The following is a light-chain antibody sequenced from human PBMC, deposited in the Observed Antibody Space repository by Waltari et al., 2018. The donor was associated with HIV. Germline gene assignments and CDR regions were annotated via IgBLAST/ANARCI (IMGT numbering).Light chain of an antibody. Sequence: SYELTQPPSVSMSPGQTASIPCSGDTLGDKYACWYQQKPGQSPVLVIYRDTKRPSGMPERCSGSNSGNTATLTISGTQAMDEADYYCQAWDSSSSTVVFGGGTKLTVL. CDR1: TLGDKY. CDR2: RDT. J-gene: IGLJ2*01. V-gene: IGLV3-1*01. CDR3: QAWDSSSSTVV.